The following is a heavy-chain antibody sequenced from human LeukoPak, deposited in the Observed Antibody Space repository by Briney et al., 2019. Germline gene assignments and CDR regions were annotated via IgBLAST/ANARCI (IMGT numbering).Heavy chain of an antibody. D-gene: IGHD6-19*01. J-gene: IGHJ4*02. CDR1: GGSTSDDY. V-gene: IGHV4-59*01. Sequence: SETLSLTCTASGGSTSDDYWSWLRQPPGKGLEWIAYIHYSGTTNYNPSLKSRVTISIDTSKKQFSLKVSSVTAADTAVYYCARGAGWYNYWGQGTLVTVSS. CDR2: IHYSGTT. CDR3: ARGAGWYNY.